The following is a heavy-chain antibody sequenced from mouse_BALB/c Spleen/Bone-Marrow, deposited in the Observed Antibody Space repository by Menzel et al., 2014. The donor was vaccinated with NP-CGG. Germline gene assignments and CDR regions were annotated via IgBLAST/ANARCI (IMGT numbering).Heavy chain of an antibody. V-gene: IGHV1S126*01. D-gene: IGHD2-4*01. CDR3: ARYDYGLDY. CDR1: GYSFTNYW. J-gene: IGHJ2*01. Sequence: VQLQQSGPQLVRPGASVKISCKASGYSFTNYWMHWVKQRPGQGLEWIGTIDPSDSETRLNQKFKDKATLTVDKSSITAYMQLSSPTSEDSAVYYCARYDYGLDYWCQDTTLTVSS. CDR2: IDPSDSET.